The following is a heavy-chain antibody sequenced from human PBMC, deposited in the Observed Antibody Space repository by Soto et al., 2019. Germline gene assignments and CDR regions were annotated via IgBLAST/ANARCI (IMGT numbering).Heavy chain of an antibody. V-gene: IGHV1-18*01. J-gene: IGHJ4*02. D-gene: IGHD3-22*01. CDR1: GYSFTTYG. Sequence: QIQLVQSGTEVKRSGASVKVSCKTSGYSFTTYGLSWVRQAPGRGLEWVGWISGYNGNTNYAQKFQGNVILTTDTHTTTGYMEIKSLSSDDTAVYYCVRDTYYYHSSGPAPFEYWGQGTQVTVSS. CDR2: ISGYNGNT. CDR3: VRDTYYYHSSGPAPFEY.